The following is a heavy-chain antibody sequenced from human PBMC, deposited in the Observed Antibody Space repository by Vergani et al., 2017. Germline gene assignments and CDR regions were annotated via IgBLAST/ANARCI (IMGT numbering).Heavy chain of an antibody. V-gene: IGHV4-39*01. CDR1: GDSIISRSYY. J-gene: IGHJ2*01. Sequence: QMQLQESGPVLVKASETLSLTCTVSGDSIISRSYYWGWIRQPPGKGLEWIGSIYNSGNDHSSSSLKSRVTISADTSKNQFSLRLTSVTAADTAVSYCASGKYYSNSTSHFRGRYFDVWGRGTLVTVPS. D-gene: IGHD3-16*01. CDR2: IYNSGND. CDR3: ASGKYYSNSTSHFRGRYFDV.